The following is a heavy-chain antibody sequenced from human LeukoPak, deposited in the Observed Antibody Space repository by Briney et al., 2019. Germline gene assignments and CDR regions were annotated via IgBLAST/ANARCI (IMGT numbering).Heavy chain of an antibody. D-gene: IGHD3-10*01. CDR2: IYYSGST. V-gene: IGHV4-39*07. J-gene: IGHJ5*02. CDR1: GFSISSSRYY. CDR3: ARLSWPGRGSRFDP. Sequence: SETLCLTCTVSGFSISSSRYYWGWLPQPPGKVLEWSVSIYYSGSTYYNPSLKSLVTISVDTSKNQFSLKLSSVTAADTAVYFCARLSWPGRGSRFDPWGQGTLVTVSS.